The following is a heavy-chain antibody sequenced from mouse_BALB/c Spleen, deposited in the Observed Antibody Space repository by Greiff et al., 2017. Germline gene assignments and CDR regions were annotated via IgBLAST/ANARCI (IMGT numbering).Heavy chain of an antibody. CDR3: ARRGTTVDFPYAMDY. Sequence: EVQLVESGGGLVKPGGSLKLSCAASGFAFSSYDMSWVRQTPEKRLEWVAYISSGGGSTYYPDTVKGRFTISRDNAKNTLYLQMSSLKSEDTAMYYCARRGTTVDFPYAMDYWGQGTSVTVSS. D-gene: IGHD1-1*01. V-gene: IGHV5-12-1*01. CDR1: GFAFSSYD. J-gene: IGHJ4*01. CDR2: ISSGGGST.